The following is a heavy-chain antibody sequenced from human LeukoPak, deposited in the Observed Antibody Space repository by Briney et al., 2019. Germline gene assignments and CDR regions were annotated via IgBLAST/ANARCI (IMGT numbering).Heavy chain of an antibody. V-gene: IGHV4-59*08. CDR1: GGSISSYY. J-gene: IGHJ4*02. CDR2: IYYSGST. CDR3: ARLFYGGNTIIFDY. Sequence: SETLSLTCTVSGGSISSYYWSWIRQPPGKGLEWIGYIYYSGSTNYNPSLKSRVTISVDTSKNQFSLKLSSVTAADTAVYYCARLFYGGNTIIFDYWGRGTLVTVSS. D-gene: IGHD4-23*01.